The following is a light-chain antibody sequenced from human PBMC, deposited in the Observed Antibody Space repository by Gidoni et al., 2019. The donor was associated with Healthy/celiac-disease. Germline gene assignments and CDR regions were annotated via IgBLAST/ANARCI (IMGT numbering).Light chain of an antibody. V-gene: IGKV1-39*01. CDR2: AAS. CDR3: QQSYSTWT. J-gene: IGKJ1*01. Sequence: DIQMTQSPSSLSASVEDRVTITGRASQSISSYLNWYQQKPGKAPKLLSYAASSLQSGCQSRFSGSGYGTDFTLTISSLQPEDFATYYGQQSYSTWTFGQGTKVEIK. CDR1: QSISSY.